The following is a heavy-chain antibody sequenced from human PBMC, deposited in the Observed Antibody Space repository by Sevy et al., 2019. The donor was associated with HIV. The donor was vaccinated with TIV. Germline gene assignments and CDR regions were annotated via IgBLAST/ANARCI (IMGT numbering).Heavy chain of an antibody. CDR2: IKSKTDGGTT. CDR3: TTLIAGAGTVVID. J-gene: IGHJ4*02. Sequence: GGSLRLSCAASGFTFSNAWMSWVRQAPGKGLEWVGRIKSKTDGGTTDYAAPVKGRFTISSDDSKNTLYLQMNSLKTEDKAVYYCTTLIAGAGTVVIDWGQGTLVTVSS. V-gene: IGHV3-15*01. CDR1: GFTFSNAW. D-gene: IGHD6-19*01.